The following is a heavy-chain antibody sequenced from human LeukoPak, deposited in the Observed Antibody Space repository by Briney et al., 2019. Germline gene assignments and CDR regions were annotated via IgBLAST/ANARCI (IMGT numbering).Heavy chain of an antibody. CDR1: GFTFSDYY. CDR3: ARGSAPIWFGESHIDY. D-gene: IGHD3-10*01. Sequence: GGSLRLSCAASGFTFSDYYMSWIRQAPGKGLEWVSYISSSSSYTNYADSVKGRFTISRDSAKNSLYLQMNSLRAEDTAVYYCARGSAPIWFGESHIDYWGQGTLVTVSS. CDR2: ISSSSSYT. J-gene: IGHJ4*02. V-gene: IGHV3-11*05.